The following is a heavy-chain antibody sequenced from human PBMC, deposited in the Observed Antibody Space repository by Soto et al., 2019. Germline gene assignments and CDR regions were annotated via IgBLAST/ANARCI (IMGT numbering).Heavy chain of an antibody. J-gene: IGHJ4*02. D-gene: IGHD2-15*01. CDR1: GFTVSSNY. CDR3: AGGDPFTPGTFAY. Sequence: EVQVVESGGGLIQLGGSLRLSCAVSGFTVSSNYMNWARQAPGKGLEWVSVIYSGGSAFYADSVKGRFTISRDNSKNTLYLQMNSLRAEDTAVYYCAGGDPFTPGTFAYWGQGTLVTVFS. CDR2: IYSGGSA. V-gene: IGHV3-53*01.